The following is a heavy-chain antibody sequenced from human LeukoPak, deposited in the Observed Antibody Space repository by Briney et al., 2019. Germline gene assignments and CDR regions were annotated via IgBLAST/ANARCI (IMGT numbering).Heavy chain of an antibody. Sequence: SVTLSLTCAVYGGSFSGYYWSWLRPPPGKGLEWIGEINHSGSTNYHPFLKSRVTISVDTSKNHLSLKLSSVTAADTAVYYCARAPMAWDSSGYYYLDAFDIWGQGTMVTASS. CDR1: GGSFSGYY. J-gene: IGHJ3*02. V-gene: IGHV4-34*01. CDR3: ARAPMAWDSSGYYYLDAFDI. D-gene: IGHD3-22*01. CDR2: INHSGST.